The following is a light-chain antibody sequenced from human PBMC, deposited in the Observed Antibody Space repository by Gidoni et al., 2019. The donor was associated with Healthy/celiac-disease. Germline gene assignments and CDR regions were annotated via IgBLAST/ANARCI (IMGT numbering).Light chain of an antibody. V-gene: IGKV3-11*01. CDR2: DAS. Sequence: IVLTQSPATLSLSPGERATLSCRASQSVSSYLAWYQQKPGQAPRLLISDASNRATGIPARFSGSESGTDFTLTISSREPEDFAVYYCQQRSNGPRTFGQGTKVEIK. J-gene: IGKJ1*01. CDR3: QQRSNGPRT. CDR1: QSVSSY.